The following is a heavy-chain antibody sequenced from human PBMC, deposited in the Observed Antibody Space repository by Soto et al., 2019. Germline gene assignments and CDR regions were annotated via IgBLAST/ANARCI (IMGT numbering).Heavy chain of an antibody. D-gene: IGHD5-12*01. CDR1: GFTFSSYW. J-gene: IGHJ4*02. Sequence: EVQLVESGGGLVQPGGSLRLSCAASGFTFSSYWMHWVRQAPGKGLVWVSRINGDGSSLYYADSVKGRLTISRDSAKNTLSRQIKSLRDEDTGVYYCARGAPGYGHFDYWGQGTLGTVSS. CDR3: ARGAPGYGHFDY. V-gene: IGHV3-74*01. CDR2: INGDGSSL.